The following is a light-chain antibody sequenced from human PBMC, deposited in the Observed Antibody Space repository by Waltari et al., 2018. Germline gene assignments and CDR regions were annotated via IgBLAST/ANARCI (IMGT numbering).Light chain of an antibody. Sequence: VLTKSPCTLSLSLGPRAPVYCRASQSVSRALAWYQQKPRQATRLLIYGASTRATGIPDRFSGSGSGTDFSLTNSRLEHDDFAVYYWQHYVRLPGTFGQGTTVEI. V-gene: IGKV3-20*01. CDR2: GAS. J-gene: IGKJ1*01. CDR3: QHYVRLPGT. CDR1: QSVSRA.